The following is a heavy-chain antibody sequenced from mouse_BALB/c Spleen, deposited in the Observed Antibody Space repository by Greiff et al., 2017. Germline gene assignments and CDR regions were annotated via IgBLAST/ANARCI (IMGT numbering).Heavy chain of an antibody. D-gene: IGHD2-1*01. CDR1: GFTFSDYY. CDR2: ISDGGSYT. CDR3: ARDPYGNQFAY. V-gene: IGHV5-4*02. J-gene: IGHJ3*01. Sequence: EVKVEESGGGLVKPGGSLKLSCAASGFTFSDYYMYWVRQTPEKRLEWVATISDGGSYTYYPDSVKGRFTISRDNAKNNLYLQMSSLKSEDTAMYYCARDPYGNQFAYWGQGTLVTVSA.